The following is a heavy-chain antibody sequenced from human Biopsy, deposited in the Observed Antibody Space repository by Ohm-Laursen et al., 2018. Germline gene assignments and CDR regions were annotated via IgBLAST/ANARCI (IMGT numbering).Heavy chain of an antibody. V-gene: IGHV4-59*01. D-gene: IGHD3-22*01. CDR1: GDSISTYY. J-gene: IGHJ2*01. Sequence: DTLSLTCTVSGDSISTYYWSWIQQPPGKGLQWIGYIYYTGNTDYNPSLQSRVTISVDTSKNHFSLRLRSMTPADTAMYYCARDRGYYSDRTVPGYFDLWGRGTLVTVSS. CDR3: ARDRGYYSDRTVPGYFDL. CDR2: IYYTGNT.